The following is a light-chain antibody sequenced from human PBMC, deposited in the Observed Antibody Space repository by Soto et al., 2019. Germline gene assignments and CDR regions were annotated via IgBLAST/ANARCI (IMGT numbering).Light chain of an antibody. V-gene: IGKV3-20*01. CDR2: GAS. J-gene: IGKJ1*01. Sequence: EIVLTQSPGTLSLSAGERATLACRSSQSVDSDHLAWYQQKPGQAPRLLIYGASRRATGIPARFSGSGSGTEFTLIISSLQSEDSAVYYCQQYNSWLWTFGQGTKVDIK. CDR1: QSVDSDH. CDR3: QQYNSWLWT.